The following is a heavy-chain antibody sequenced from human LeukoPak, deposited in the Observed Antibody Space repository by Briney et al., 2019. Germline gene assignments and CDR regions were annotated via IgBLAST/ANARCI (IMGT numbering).Heavy chain of an antibody. CDR2: IYSGGST. Sequence: RSGGSLRLSCAASGFTFSSYGMNWVRQAPGKGLEWVSVIYSGGSTYYADSVKGRFTISRDNSKNTLYLQMNSLRAEDTAVYYCARAAVAQLPYYYGMDVWGQGTTVTVSS. V-gene: IGHV3-66*01. D-gene: IGHD1-1*01. CDR1: GFTFSSYG. J-gene: IGHJ6*02. CDR3: ARAAVAQLPYYYGMDV.